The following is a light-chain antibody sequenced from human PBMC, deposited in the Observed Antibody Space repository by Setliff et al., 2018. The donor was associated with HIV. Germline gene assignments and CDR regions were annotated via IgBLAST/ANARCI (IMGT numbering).Light chain of an antibody. CDR1: SSDVGGYTY. Sequence: QSALAQPRSVSGSRGQSVTISCTGSSSDVGGYTYVSWYQQHPGKSPKLMIYDVSKRPSGVPDRVSGSKSGNTASLTISGLQAEDEADYYCCSYAGSFTWVFGGGTKVTVL. CDR3: CSYAGSFTWV. CDR2: DVS. V-gene: IGLV2-11*01. J-gene: IGLJ2*01.